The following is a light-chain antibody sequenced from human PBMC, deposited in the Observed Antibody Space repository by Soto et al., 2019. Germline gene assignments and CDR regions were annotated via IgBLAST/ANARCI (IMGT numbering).Light chain of an antibody. CDR3: QSYDSSLSGGV. CDR1: SSNIGAGYD. J-gene: IGLJ3*02. Sequence: QSVLTQPPSVSGAPGQRVTISCTGSSSNIGAGYDVHWYQQLPGTAPKLLIYGNSNRPSGVPDRLSGSKSGPSASLAITGLQAEDEADYYCQSYDSSLSGGVFGGGTKLTVL. CDR2: GNS. V-gene: IGLV1-40*01.